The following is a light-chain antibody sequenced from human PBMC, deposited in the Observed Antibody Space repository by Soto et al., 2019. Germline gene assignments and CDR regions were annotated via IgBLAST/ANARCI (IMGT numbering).Light chain of an antibody. Sequence: SYELTQPPSVSVAPGETASITCGGNNIGSKSVHWYQQRPGQAPVMVISYDSARPSGIPERFSGSNSGSTATLTISGVEAGDEADFYCQVWDGASDRPVFGGGTKLT. J-gene: IGLJ2*01. V-gene: IGLV3-21*04. CDR2: YDS. CDR3: QVWDGASDRPV. CDR1: NIGSKS.